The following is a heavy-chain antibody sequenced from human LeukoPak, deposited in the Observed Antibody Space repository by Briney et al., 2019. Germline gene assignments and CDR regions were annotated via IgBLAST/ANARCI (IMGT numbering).Heavy chain of an antibody. CDR1: GFTFSSYG. CDR3: AKDRGMIVVWHFDY. D-gene: IGHD3-22*01. J-gene: IGHJ4*02. CDR2: ISYDGSNK. V-gene: IGHV3-30*18. Sequence: GGSLRLSCAASGFTFSSYGMHWVRQAPGKGLGWVAVISYDGSNKFYADSVKGRFTISRDNSKNTLYLQMNSLRAEDTAVYYCAKDRGMIVVWHFDYWGQGTLVTVSS.